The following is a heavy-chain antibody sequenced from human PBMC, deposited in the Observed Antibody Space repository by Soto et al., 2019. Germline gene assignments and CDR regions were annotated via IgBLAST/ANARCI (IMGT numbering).Heavy chain of an antibody. CDR1: GGSFSGHY. CDR2: INQGGTT. CDR3: ARGVTGYSSSWYAY. V-gene: IGHV4-34*01. D-gene: IGHD6-13*01. J-gene: IGHJ4*02. Sequence: PSETLSLTCAVYGGSFSGHYWSWIRQPPGKGLEWIGEINQGGTTNYNPSLKSRVTMSVGTSKNQFSLKLSSVTAADTAVYYCARGVTGYSSSWYAYWGQGTLVTVSS.